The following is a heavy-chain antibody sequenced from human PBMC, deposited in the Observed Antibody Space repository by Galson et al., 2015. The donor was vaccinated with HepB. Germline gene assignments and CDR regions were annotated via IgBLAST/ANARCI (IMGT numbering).Heavy chain of an antibody. CDR2: IKQDGSEK. V-gene: IGHV3-7*04. CDR1: GFTFSSYW. J-gene: IGHJ5*02. D-gene: IGHD3-3*01. Sequence: SLRLSCAASGFTFSSYWMSWVRQAPGKGLEWVANIKQDGSEKYYVDSVKGRFTISRDNAKNSLYLQMNSLRAEDTAVYYCARGRYYDFWSGYYSRVRSHNWFDPWGQGTLVTVSS. CDR3: ARGRYYDFWSGYYSRVRSHNWFDP.